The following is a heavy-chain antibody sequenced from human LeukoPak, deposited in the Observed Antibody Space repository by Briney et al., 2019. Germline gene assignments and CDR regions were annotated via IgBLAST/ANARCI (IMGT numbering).Heavy chain of an antibody. CDR3: AGQYCSSTSCAPGGHWLDP. J-gene: IGHJ5*02. Sequence: SQTLSLTCAVYGGSFSGYYCRWIRQPPGNWLEWIGEINHSGSTNYNASIKSRVTISVDPSKNQFSLKLSSVPAADTAVYYCAGQYCSSTSCAPGGHWLDPSGQGTLVTLSS. V-gene: IGHV4-34*01. D-gene: IGHD2-2*01. CDR2: INHSGST. CDR1: GGSFSGYY.